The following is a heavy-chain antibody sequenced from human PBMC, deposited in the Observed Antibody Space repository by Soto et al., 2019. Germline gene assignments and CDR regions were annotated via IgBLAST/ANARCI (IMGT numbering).Heavy chain of an antibody. D-gene: IGHD3-9*01. J-gene: IGHJ4*02. CDR1: GGSVSSSNYY. V-gene: IGHV4-39*01. CDR2: IYYSGST. CDR3: ARLEGLATISYYFDY. Sequence: SETLSLTCAVSGGSVSSSNYYWGWIRQSPGKGLEWIGSIYYSGSTYYNPSLESRVTISVDKSKNQFSLKVISVTAADTAVYYCARLEGLATISYYFDYWGQGTLVTVSS.